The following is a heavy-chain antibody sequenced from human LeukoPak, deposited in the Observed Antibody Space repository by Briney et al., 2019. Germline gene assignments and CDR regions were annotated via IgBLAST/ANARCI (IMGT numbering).Heavy chain of an antibody. Sequence: GGSLRLSCAASGFTFSSYSMNWVRQAPGKGLEWVSSISSSSSYIYYADSVKGRFTISRDNAKNSLYLQMNSLRAEDTAVYYCARDQLAVAGNWFDPWGQGTLVTVSS. CDR1: GFTFSSYS. D-gene: IGHD6-19*01. V-gene: IGHV3-21*01. CDR2: ISSSSSYI. J-gene: IGHJ5*02. CDR3: ARDQLAVAGNWFDP.